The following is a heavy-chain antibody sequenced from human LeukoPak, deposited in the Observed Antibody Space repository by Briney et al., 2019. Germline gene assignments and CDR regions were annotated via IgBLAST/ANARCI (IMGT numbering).Heavy chain of an antibody. CDR3: ARVRFEPSRYYDFWSGPSDNWFDP. V-gene: IGHV4-38-2*02. Sequence: PSETLSLTCTVSGYSISSGYYWGWIRQPPGKGLEWIGSIYHTGSTYYNPSLKSRVTISVDTSKNQFSLKLSSVTAADTAVYYCARVRFEPSRYYDFWSGPSDNWFDPWGQGTLVTVSS. CDR2: IYHTGST. CDR1: GYSISSGYY. D-gene: IGHD3-3*01. J-gene: IGHJ5*02.